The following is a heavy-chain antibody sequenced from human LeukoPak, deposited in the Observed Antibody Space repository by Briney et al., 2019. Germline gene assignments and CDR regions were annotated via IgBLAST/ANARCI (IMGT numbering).Heavy chain of an antibody. CDR1: GFTFSSYW. V-gene: IGHV3-7*01. J-gene: IGHJ6*02. Sequence: GGSLRLSCAASGFTFSSYWMIWLRQAPGKGLEWVANIKQDGSEKYYVDSVKGRFTISRDNAKNSLYLQMISLRAEVTAVYYCARDLQDSSGYLLYYYGVDVWGQGTTVTVSS. D-gene: IGHD3-22*01. CDR3: ARDLQDSSGYLLYYYGVDV. CDR2: IKQDGSEK.